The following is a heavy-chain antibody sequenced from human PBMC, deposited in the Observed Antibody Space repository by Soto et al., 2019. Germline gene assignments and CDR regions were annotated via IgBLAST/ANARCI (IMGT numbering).Heavy chain of an antibody. CDR1: GGSISSYY. CDR2: IYYSGST. CDR3: ARLWGWPVDY. J-gene: IGHJ4*02. V-gene: IGHV4-59*08. Sequence: QVQLQESGPGLVKPSETLSLTCTVSGGSISSYYWSWIRQPPGKGLEWIGYIYYSGSTNYNPSLKRRVTIAVETAKNQCSLKLRSVTAADTAVYYCARLWGWPVDYWGQGTLVTVSS. D-gene: IGHD3-16*01.